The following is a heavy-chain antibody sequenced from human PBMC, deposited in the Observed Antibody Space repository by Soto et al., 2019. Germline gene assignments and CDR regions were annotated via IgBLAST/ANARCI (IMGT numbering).Heavy chain of an antibody. CDR3: ARDLVKYYDSSGYYPRNYYYYYGMDV. Sequence: ASVKVSCKASGYTFTGYYMHWVRQAPGPGLEWMGWINPNSGGTNYAQKFQGRVTMTRDTSISTAYMELSRLRSDDTAVYYCARDLVKYYDSSGYYPRNYYYYYGMDVWGQGTTVTVSS. CDR1: GYTFTGYY. V-gene: IGHV1-2*02. D-gene: IGHD3-22*01. CDR2: INPNSGGT. J-gene: IGHJ6*02.